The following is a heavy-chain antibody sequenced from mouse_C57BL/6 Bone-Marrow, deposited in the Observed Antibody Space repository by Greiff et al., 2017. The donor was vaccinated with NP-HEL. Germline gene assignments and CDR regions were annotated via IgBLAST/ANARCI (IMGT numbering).Heavy chain of an antibody. D-gene: IGHD1-1*01. CDR1: GYSFTGYY. V-gene: IGHV1-42*01. CDR3: ASPITTVVAWYFDV. Sequence: VQLKESGPELVKPGASVKISCKASGYSFTGYYMNWVKQSPEKSLEWIGEINPSTGGTTYNQKFKAKATLTVDKSSSTAYMQLKSLTSEDSAVYYCASPITTVVAWYFDVWGTGTTVTVSS. J-gene: IGHJ1*03. CDR2: INPSTGGT.